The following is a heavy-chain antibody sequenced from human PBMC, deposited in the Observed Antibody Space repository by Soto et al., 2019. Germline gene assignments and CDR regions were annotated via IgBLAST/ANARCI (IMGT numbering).Heavy chain of an antibody. CDR2: ISYDGSNK. Sequence: GGSLRLSCAASGFTFSSYGMHWVRQAPGKGLEWVAVISYDGSNKYYADSVKGRFTISRDNSKNTLYLQMNSLRAEDTAVYYCAKDLQLEEVYYYGMDVWGQGTTVTVSS. D-gene: IGHD1-1*01. CDR3: AKDLQLEEVYYYGMDV. V-gene: IGHV3-30*18. J-gene: IGHJ6*02. CDR1: GFTFSSYG.